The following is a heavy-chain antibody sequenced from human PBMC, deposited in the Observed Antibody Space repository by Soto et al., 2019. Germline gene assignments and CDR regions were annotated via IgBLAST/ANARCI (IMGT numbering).Heavy chain of an antibody. CDR1: GGSISSSNW. CDR3: AKSGMGYSGYAPDQ. Sequence: PSETLSLTCAVSGGSISSSNWWSWVRQPPGKGLEWIGEIHHSGSTNYNSSLKSRVTISVYNSKNQFSLKLSSVTAADTAVYYCAKSGMGYSGYAPDQWGQGNLVTVSS. J-gene: IGHJ5*02. V-gene: IGHV4-4*02. CDR2: IHHSGST. D-gene: IGHD5-12*01.